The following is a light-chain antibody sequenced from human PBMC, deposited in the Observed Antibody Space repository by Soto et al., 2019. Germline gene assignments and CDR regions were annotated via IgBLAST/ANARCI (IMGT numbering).Light chain of an antibody. V-gene: IGKV1-5*01. CDR1: QSITIW. CDR2: DAS. CDR3: QLFHSVPIS. Sequence: DIQMTQYPSTLSASAGDRVNITCRASQSITIWLAWYQQKPGKAPKILIYDASTLESGVPSRFSGSGSGTEFTLTISILQPDDFATYYWQLFHSVPISFCQGTRRE. J-gene: IGKJ5*01.